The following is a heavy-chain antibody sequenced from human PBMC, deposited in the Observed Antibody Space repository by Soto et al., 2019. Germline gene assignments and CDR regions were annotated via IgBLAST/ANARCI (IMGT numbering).Heavy chain of an antibody. Sequence: QVQLVQSGAEVKETGSSVKVSCKASGGTFSSYTFSWVRQAPGQGLEWMGTIIPIIGIANYAQKFQGRVTXTAXXSXRTAYMELRSLRSEDTAVYYCARQEGGTEGSDWFDPWGQGTLVTVSS. CDR2: IIPIIGIA. D-gene: IGHD2-15*01. V-gene: IGHV1-69*02. CDR3: ARQEGGTEGSDWFDP. CDR1: GGTFSSYT. J-gene: IGHJ5*02.